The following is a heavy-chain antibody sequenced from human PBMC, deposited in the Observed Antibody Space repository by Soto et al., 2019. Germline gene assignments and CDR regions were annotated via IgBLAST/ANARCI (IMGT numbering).Heavy chain of an antibody. CDR1: NGSFSGYY. D-gene: IGHD6-6*01. CDR3: ASAPKVSASSLTRPDF. J-gene: IGHJ4*02. Sequence: SETLSLTCSIYNGSFSGYYWSWIRQPPGKGLEWIGEISQSGNTNYSPSLKSRVSISIATSKKQFSLNLASVSAADTAVYYCASAPKVSASSLTRPDFWGQGTLVTVSS. V-gene: IGHV4-34*01. CDR2: ISQSGNT.